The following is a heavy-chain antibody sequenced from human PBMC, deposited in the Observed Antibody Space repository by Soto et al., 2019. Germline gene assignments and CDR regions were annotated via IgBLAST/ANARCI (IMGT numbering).Heavy chain of an antibody. Sequence: GGSLRLSCAASGFTFSSYSMNWVRQAPGKGLEWVSYISSSSSTIYYADSVKGRFTISRDNAKNSLYLQMNSLRAEDTAVYYCARDTHDYGDYDPYYYYYMDVWGKGTTVTVSS. CDR2: ISSSSSTI. D-gene: IGHD4-17*01. CDR3: ARDTHDYGDYDPYYYYYMDV. J-gene: IGHJ6*03. V-gene: IGHV3-48*01. CDR1: GFTFSSYS.